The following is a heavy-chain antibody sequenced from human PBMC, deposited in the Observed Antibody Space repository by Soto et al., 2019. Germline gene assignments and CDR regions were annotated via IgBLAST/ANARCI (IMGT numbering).Heavy chain of an antibody. CDR1: GGTFSTYA. D-gene: IGHD5-18*01. J-gene: IGHJ4*02. CDR3: ASGIQLWLRRINNGYSG. Sequence: QVQLVQSGAEVKKPESSVKVSCKAPGGTFSTYAISWVRQAPGQGLEWMGGIIPMFGTANYAQRFQDRVTSNADESTSTVYMELSSLRSEDTAVYFCASGIQLWLRRINNGYSGWGQGTLVTVSS. CDR2: IIPMFGTA. V-gene: IGHV1-69*12.